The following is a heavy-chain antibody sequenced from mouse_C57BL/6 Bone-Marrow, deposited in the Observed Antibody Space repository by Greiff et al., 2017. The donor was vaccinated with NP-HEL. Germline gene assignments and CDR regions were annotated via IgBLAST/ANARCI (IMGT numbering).Heavy chain of an antibody. V-gene: IGHV7-1*01. CDR3: ARDYSNYVGAMDY. D-gene: IGHD2-5*01. Sequence: EVQLVESGGGLVQSGRSLRLSCATSGFTFSDFYMEWVRQAPGKGLEWIAASRNKANDYTTEYSASVKGRFIVSRDTSQSILYLQMNALRAEDTAIYYCARDYSNYVGAMDYWGQGTSVTVSS. CDR1: GFTFSDFY. CDR2: SRNKANDYTT. J-gene: IGHJ4*01.